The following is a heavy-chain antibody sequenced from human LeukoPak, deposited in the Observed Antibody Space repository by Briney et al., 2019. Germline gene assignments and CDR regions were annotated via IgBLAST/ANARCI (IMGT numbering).Heavy chain of an antibody. CDR3: ARGRGGSGRFKPEFDY. J-gene: IGHJ4*02. D-gene: IGHD3-10*01. Sequence: ASVKVSCKASGYTFTGYYIHWVRQAPGPGLEWMGWINPNSGGTNYAQKFQGRVTMTRDTSISTAYMELSRLRSDDTAVYYCARGRGGSGRFKPEFDYWGQGTLVTVSS. V-gene: IGHV1-2*02. CDR2: INPNSGGT. CDR1: GYTFTGYY.